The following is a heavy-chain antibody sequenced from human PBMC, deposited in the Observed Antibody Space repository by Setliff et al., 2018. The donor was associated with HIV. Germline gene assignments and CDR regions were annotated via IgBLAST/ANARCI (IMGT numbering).Heavy chain of an antibody. V-gene: IGHV4-39*01. Sequence: SETLSLTCTVSGVSTSSSSYYWGWIRQPPGKGLDWIGYVYYSGSTYYNPSLKSRLTISVDTSKNHFSLRLSSVTAADTAVYYCVRQGLTMNRGVPAPILYYFDYWGQGILVTVPQ. CDR2: VYYSGST. CDR3: VRQGLTMNRGVPAPILYYFDY. J-gene: IGHJ4*02. D-gene: IGHD3-10*01. CDR1: GVSTSSSSYY.